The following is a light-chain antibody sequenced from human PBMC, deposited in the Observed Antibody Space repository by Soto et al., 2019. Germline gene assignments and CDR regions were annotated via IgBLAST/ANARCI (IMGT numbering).Light chain of an antibody. CDR1: SSDVGGYNY. CDR3: SSYTSSSPRLV. V-gene: IGLV2-14*03. Sequence: QPVLTQPASVSGSPGQSITISCTGTSSDVGGYNYVSWYQHHPDKAPKLMIFDVNNRPSGISSRFSGSKSGNTASLTISGLQAEDEAAYYCSSYTSSSPRLVFGGGTKLTVL. J-gene: IGLJ3*02. CDR2: DVN.